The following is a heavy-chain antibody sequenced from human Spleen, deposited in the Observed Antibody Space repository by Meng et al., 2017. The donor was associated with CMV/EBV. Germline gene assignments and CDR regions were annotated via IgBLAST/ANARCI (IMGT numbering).Heavy chain of an antibody. CDR3: ARVRGSGSEDY. CDR1: GGHIKNPNYY. J-gene: IGHJ4*02. CDR2: SYYTGA. V-gene: IGHV4-31*03. Sequence: LTCTVSGGHIKNPNYYWSWNRHQPGKGLEWLGYSYYTGAYYNPSLASRIFISLDSSNNRYSLTLRDVTAADTALYFCARVRGSGSEDYWGPGTLVTVSS. D-gene: IGHD3-10*01.